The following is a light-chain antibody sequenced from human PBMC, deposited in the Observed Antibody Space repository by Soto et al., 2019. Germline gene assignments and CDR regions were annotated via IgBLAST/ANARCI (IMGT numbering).Light chain of an antibody. V-gene: IGLV2-11*01. J-gene: IGLJ2*01. CDR1: SSDVGGYNY. CDR2: DVS. CDR3: CSYAATYRA. Sequence: QSALTQPRSVSGSPGQSVTISCTGTSSDVGGYNYVSWYQQHPGKAPKLMIYDVSKRPSGVPDRFSGSKSGNTASLTISGLQAEDEADYYCCSYAATYRAFGEGTKLTVL.